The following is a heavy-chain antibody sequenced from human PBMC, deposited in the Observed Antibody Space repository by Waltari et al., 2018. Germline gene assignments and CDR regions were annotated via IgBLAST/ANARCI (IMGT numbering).Heavy chain of an antibody. CDR3: ARGGNDIVATIDY. CDR2: INPNRGGT. J-gene: IGHJ4*02. D-gene: IGHD5-12*01. CDR1: GYTFTGYY. Sequence: QVQLVQSGAEVKKPGASVKVSCKASGYTFTGYYMHWVRQAPGQGLEWMGWINPNRGGTNYAQKFQGRVTMTRDTSISTAYMELSRLRSDDTAVYYCARGGNDIVATIDYWGQGTLVTVSS. V-gene: IGHV1-2*02.